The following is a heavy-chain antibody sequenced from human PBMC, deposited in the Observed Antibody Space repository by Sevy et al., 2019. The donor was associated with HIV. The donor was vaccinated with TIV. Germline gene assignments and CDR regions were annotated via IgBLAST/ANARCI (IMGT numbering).Heavy chain of an antibody. D-gene: IGHD2-8*01. V-gene: IGHV1-69*13. CDR3: ARVTGYCNNGVCPYWFDP. CDR1: GGTFSNYA. CDR2: IIPIFGTS. Sequence: ASVKVSCKASGGTFSNYAVSWVRQAPGQGLEWMGGIIPIFGTSNYAQKFQGRVTITADESTSTAYMELSSLRSEDTAVYYCARVTGYCNNGVCPYWFDPWGQGTLVTVSS. J-gene: IGHJ5*02.